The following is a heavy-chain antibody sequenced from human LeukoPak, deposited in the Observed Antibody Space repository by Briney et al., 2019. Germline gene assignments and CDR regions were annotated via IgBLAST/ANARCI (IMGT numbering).Heavy chain of an antibody. D-gene: IGHD2-15*01. J-gene: IGHJ4*02. Sequence: PSETLSLTCAVSGYSISSGFSWGWIRQPPGKGLEWIGTISHTGSAYHNPSFKSRVTISVDTSKNQFSLKPTSVTATDTAIYYCARGGRLMVAASYFDYWGQGMLVIVSS. V-gene: IGHV4-38-2*01. CDR2: ISHTGSA. CDR1: GYSISSGFS. CDR3: ARGGRLMVAASYFDY.